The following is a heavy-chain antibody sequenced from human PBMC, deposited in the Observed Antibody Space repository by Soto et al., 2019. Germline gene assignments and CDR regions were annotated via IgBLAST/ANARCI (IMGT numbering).Heavy chain of an antibody. CDR3: ARAYSSSSRDAFDI. J-gene: IGHJ3*02. V-gene: IGHV1-3*01. Sequence: ASFKVSFKASGYTFTSYAMHRVRQSPGQRLEWMGWINAGNGNTKYSQKFQGRVTITRDTSASTAYMELSSLRSEDTAVYYCARAYSSSSRDAFDIWGQGTMVTVSS. CDR2: INAGNGNT. D-gene: IGHD6-6*01. CDR1: GYTFTSYA.